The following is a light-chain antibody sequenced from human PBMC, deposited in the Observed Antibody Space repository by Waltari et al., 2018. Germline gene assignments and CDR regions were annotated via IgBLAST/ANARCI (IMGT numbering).Light chain of an antibody. CDR3: YAAADNNLGV. V-gene: IGLV3-27*01. Sequence: SFELTQTSSLSVSPGQPVRITCSGDVLAHKYARWFQQKPGQAPVLIISRDTERPSGIPERFSGSSSGTTVTLTIRGAQAEDEADYYCYAAADNNLGVFGGGTKVTVL. J-gene: IGLJ3*02. CDR1: VLAHKY. CDR2: RDT.